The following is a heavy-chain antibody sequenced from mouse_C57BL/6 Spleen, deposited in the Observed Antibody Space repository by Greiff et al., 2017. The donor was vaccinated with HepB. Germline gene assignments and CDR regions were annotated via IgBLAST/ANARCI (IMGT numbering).Heavy chain of an antibody. V-gene: IGHV14-4*01. CDR2: IDPENGDT. CDR1: GFNIKDDY. D-gene: IGHD1-1*01. Sequence: VQLQQSGAELVRPGASVKLSCTASGFNIKDDYMHWVKQRPEQGLEWIGWIDPENGDTEYASKFQGKATITADTSSNTAYLQLSSLTSEDTAVYYCTRYDSYGGFAYWGQGTLFTVSA. J-gene: IGHJ3*01. CDR3: TRYDSYGGFAY.